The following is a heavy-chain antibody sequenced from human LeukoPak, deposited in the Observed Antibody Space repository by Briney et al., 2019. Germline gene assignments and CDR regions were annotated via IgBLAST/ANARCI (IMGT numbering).Heavy chain of an antibody. CDR2: ITYKRSA. J-gene: IGHJ5*02. D-gene: IGHD2-21*02. Sequence: PSETLSLTFAVYNGFDSYYFMLVRQPPGKGLEWIGEITYKRSANYNSSLMSRATISIDVSQRQFSLKLTSVTAADTATYYCAVYGGDWQFLSWGQGTPVTVS. V-gene: IGHV4-34*01. CDR3: AVYGGDWQFLS. CDR1: NGFDSYYF.